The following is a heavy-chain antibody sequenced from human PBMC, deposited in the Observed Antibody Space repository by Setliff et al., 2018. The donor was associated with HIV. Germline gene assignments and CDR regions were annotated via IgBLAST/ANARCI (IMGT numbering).Heavy chain of an antibody. D-gene: IGHD4-17*01. CDR2: TSHSGST. Sequence: SETLSLTCAVYGGSFTEYYWNWIRQPPGKGLEWIGETSHSGSTEYNPSLKSRVTISGDTSKNQFSLNVNSVTAADTAVYYCARFEVTTVTTRDYWGQGTLVTVSS. CDR3: ARFEVTTVTTRDY. V-gene: IGHV4-34*01. CDR1: GGSFTEYY. J-gene: IGHJ4*02.